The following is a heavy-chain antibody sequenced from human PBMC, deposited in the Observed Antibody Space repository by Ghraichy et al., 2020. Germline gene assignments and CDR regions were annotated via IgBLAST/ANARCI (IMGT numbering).Heavy chain of an antibody. V-gene: IGHV3-23*01. CDR1: GFTFSSYA. J-gene: IGHJ4*02. CDR2: ISGSGGST. CDR3: AKVHDFWSGEYYFDY. D-gene: IGHD3-3*01. Sequence: ESLNISCAASGFTFSSYAMSWVRQAPGKGLEWVSAISGSGGSTYYADSVKGRFTISRDNSKNTLYLQMNSLRAEDTAVYYCAKVHDFWSGEYYFDYWGQGTLVTVSS.